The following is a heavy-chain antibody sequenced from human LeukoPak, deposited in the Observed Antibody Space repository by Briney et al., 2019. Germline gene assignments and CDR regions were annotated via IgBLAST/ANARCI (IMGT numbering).Heavy chain of an antibody. V-gene: IGHV4-59*01. D-gene: IGHD1-26*01. J-gene: IGHJ3*02. CDR1: GGSISSYY. CDR3: AKGRGALYSGSYLGRAFDI. Sequence: PSETLSLTCTVSGGSISSYYWSWIRQPPGKGLEWIGYIYYSGSTNYNPSLKSRVTISVDTSKNQFSLKLSSVTAADTAVYYCAKGRGALYSGSYLGRAFDIWGQGTMVTVSS. CDR2: IYYSGST.